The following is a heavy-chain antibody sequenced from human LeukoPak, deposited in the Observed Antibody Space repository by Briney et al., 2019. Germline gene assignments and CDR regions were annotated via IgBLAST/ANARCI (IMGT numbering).Heavy chain of an antibody. Sequence: PGGSLRLSCIASGFSFSGHWMHWARQLPGKGLVWVSRISPTGSTTSYPDSVKGRFTVSRDNAKNTLYLQVNNLRAEDTAVYYCARGPNSNWSGLDFWGQGTLLTVSS. V-gene: IGHV3-74*01. CDR3: ARGPNSNWSGLDF. CDR2: ISPTGSTT. J-gene: IGHJ4*02. CDR1: GFSFSGHW. D-gene: IGHD6-6*01.